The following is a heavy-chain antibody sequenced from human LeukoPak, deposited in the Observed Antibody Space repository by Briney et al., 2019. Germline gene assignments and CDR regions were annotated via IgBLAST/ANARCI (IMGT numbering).Heavy chain of an antibody. Sequence: PGGSLRLSCAASGFTVSSNYMSWVRQAPGKGLEWVSAISNSGGSTYHADSVKGRFTISRDNSKNTLFLQINSLRAEDTAIYYCAKRYCSGGSCCPDYWGLGTLVTVSS. CDR1: GFTVSSNY. CDR2: ISNSGGST. V-gene: IGHV3-23*01. D-gene: IGHD2-15*01. J-gene: IGHJ4*02. CDR3: AKRYCSGGSCCPDY.